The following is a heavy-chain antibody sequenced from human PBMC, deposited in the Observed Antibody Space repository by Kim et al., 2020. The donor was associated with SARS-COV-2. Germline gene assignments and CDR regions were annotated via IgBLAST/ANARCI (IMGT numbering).Heavy chain of an antibody. J-gene: IGHJ3*02. CDR1: GFTFSFYS. D-gene: IGHD3-22*01. Sequence: WGSLRLSCGASGFTFSFYSMNWVRQAPGKGLEWVSSISSSSNFIYYADSVKGRFTISRDNAKNSLYLQMNSLRAEDTAVYYCARAMYYDSSGYYDPHAFDIWGQGTMVTVSS. V-gene: IGHV3-21*01. CDR3: ARAMYYDSSGYYDPHAFDI. CDR2: ISSSSNFI.